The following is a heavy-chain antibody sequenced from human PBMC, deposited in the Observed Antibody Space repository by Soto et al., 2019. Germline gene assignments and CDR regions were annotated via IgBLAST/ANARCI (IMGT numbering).Heavy chain of an antibody. J-gene: IGHJ6*02. CDR1: GFSFKDYS. CDR2: ISRSSGTI. V-gene: IGHV3-48*01. CDR3: ARQRSMDV. Sequence: EVQLVESGGGLVQPGGSLRLSCAASGFSFKDYSMKWVRQAPGKGLEWVSYISRSSGTIYYADSVKGRFTISRDNAKNSLYLQMNSLRAEDTAVYYCARQRSMDVWGQGTTVTVSS.